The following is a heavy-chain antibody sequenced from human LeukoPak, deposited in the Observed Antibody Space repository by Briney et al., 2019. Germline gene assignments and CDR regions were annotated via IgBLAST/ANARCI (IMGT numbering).Heavy chain of an antibody. CDR2: IYPSDSDT. J-gene: IGHJ4*02. D-gene: IGHD1-14*01. CDR1: GYSFTNQW. V-gene: IGHV5-51*01. CDR3: AKGPDYFDF. Sequence: GESLKISCQGSGYSFTNQWIGWVRKLPGKGLEWMGIIYPSDSDTRYNPSFQGQVTISVDKSISTAYLQWSSLKASDTAMYYCAKGPDYFDFWGQGTLVTVSS.